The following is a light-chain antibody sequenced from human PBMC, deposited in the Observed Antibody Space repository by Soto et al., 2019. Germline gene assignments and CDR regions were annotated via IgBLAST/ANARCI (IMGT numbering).Light chain of an antibody. V-gene: IGKV3-20*01. CDR3: QQYGSSPPT. CDR2: GAS. J-gene: IGKJ1*01. CDR1: QSISRY. Sequence: IVFTQSPGTLSLSPGERTTLSCRASQSISRYLAWYQQKPGQGPRLLIYGASSRATGTPDRFSGSGSGTDFTLTINRLEPEDFALYYCQQYGSSPPTFGQGTKV.